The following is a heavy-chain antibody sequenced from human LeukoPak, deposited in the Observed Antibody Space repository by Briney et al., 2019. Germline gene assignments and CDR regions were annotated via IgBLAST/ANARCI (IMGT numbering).Heavy chain of an antibody. CDR3: ARHRHDYGDYVGALEFDY. Sequence: ASVKLSCKASGYTFTSDDINCVRQATGQGLEWMGWMNPNSGNTGYAQKFQGRVTMTRNTSISTAYMELSSLRSEDTAVYYCARHRHDYGDYVGALEFDYWGQGTLVTVSS. CDR2: MNPNSGNT. D-gene: IGHD4-17*01. CDR1: GYTFTSDD. V-gene: IGHV1-8*01. J-gene: IGHJ4*02.